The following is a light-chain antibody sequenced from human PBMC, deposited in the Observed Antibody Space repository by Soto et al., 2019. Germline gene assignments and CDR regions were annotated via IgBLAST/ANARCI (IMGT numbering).Light chain of an antibody. V-gene: IGLV1-44*01. J-gene: IGLJ3*02. Sequence: QSVLTQPPSASGTPGQRVTISCSGSSSNIGSNTVNWYQQLPGTAPKLLIYSNNQRPSGVPDRFSGSKSGTSASLAISGLQSEDEADYYCAAWDDSLNAWVFGGASKVTV. CDR1: SSNIGSNT. CDR3: AAWDDSLNAWV. CDR2: SNN.